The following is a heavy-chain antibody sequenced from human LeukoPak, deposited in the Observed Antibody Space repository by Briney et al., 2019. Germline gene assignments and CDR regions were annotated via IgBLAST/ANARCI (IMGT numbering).Heavy chain of an antibody. CDR3: ARGTGYSSGWLDY. CDR1: GFTFSSYA. Sequence: GGSLRLSCAASGFTFSSYAMSWVRRAPGKGLEWVSGITTSGGSASYADSVKGRFTISRDNPGNTLFMEMHSLRAEDTAVYYCARGTGYSSGWLDYWGQGTLVTVSS. CDR2: ITTSGGSA. D-gene: IGHD6-19*01. J-gene: IGHJ4*02. V-gene: IGHV3-23*01.